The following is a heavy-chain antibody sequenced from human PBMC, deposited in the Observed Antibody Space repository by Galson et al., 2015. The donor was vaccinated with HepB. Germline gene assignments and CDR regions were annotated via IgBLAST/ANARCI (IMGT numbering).Heavy chain of an antibody. J-gene: IGHJ4*02. CDR3: GRGLHYRNGFFGRVFDS. Sequence: TLSLTCAVYGGSFSNYYWTWIRQAPGKGLEWLAEINHSGTTHYNPSPTSRVSISVDTSKNHFSLNLFSVTAADTVVYYCGRGLHYRNGFFGRVFDSWGQGTLVTVSS. D-gene: IGHD6-19*01. CDR2: INHSGTT. V-gene: IGHV4-34*01. CDR1: GGSFSNYY.